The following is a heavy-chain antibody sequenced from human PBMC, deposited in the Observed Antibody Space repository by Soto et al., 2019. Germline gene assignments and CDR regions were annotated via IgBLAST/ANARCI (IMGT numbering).Heavy chain of an antibody. D-gene: IGHD2-8*01. CDR3: VSWVSPHFDY. V-gene: IGHV3-23*01. CDR1: GLTFRNHA. J-gene: IGHJ4*02. CDR2: IAPIGYST. Sequence: EVQLLESGGGLVQPGGSLRLSCAVSGLTFRNHAMSWVRQAPGKGLKWVSTIAPIGYSTHYAGSVEGRFTISRDDSKSTLDLQMTSLRADDTAVYYCVSWVSPHFDYWGQGTLVSVSS.